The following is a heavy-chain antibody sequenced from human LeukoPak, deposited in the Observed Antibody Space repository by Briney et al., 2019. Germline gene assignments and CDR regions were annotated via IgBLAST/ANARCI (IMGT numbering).Heavy chain of an antibody. D-gene: IGHD3-10*01. CDR1: GFTFSSYV. V-gene: IGHV3-30*18. CDR2: ISSDGSDK. CDR3: AKGVRGVIAYYFDY. J-gene: IGHJ4*02. Sequence: GRSLRLSCAASGFTFSSYVMHWVRQAPGKGLEWLAVISSDGSDKYYADPGKGRVTICRDNSKNQLYLQMNSLRAEDTAVYYCAKGVRGVIAYYFDYWGQGTLVTVSS.